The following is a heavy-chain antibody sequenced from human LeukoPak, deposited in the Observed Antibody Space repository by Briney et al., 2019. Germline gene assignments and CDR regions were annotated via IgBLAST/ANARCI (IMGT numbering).Heavy chain of an antibody. Sequence: SVKVSCKASGGTFSSYAISWVRQAPGQGLEWMGRIIPILGIANYAQKFQGRVTITADKSTSTAYMELSSLRSEDTAVYYCARDPWFGAFRQQFDPWSQGTLVTVSS. V-gene: IGHV1-69*04. D-gene: IGHD3-10*01. CDR1: GGTFSSYA. CDR2: IIPILGIA. CDR3: ARDPWFGAFRQQFDP. J-gene: IGHJ5*02.